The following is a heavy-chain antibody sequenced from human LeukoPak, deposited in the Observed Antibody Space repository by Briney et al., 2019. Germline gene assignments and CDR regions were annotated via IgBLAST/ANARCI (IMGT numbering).Heavy chain of an antibody. J-gene: IGHJ4*02. CDR2: ISGYNGNT. CDR1: GYTFTSYA. D-gene: IGHD2-2*01. V-gene: IGHV1-18*01. CDR3: ARSGHCSGADCYAEGIDY. Sequence: ASVKVSCKASGYTFTSYAMNWVRQAPGQGLEWMGWISGYNGNTVYAQMFQGRVTMTTDTSTSTAYMEVTNLRSDDTAMYYCARSGHCSGADCYAEGIDYWGQGTLVTVSS.